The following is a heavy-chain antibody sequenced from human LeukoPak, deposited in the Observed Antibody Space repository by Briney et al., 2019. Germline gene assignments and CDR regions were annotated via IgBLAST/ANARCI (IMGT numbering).Heavy chain of an antibody. J-gene: IGHJ4*02. D-gene: IGHD6-19*01. Sequence: GGSLRLSCAASGFTVSSNYMTWVRQAPGKGLEWVLVIYSGDSTYYADSVKGRFTISRDTSKNTLYLQMNSLRAEDTAVYYCARGAIIAVAGPIDYWGQGTLVTVSS. CDR2: IYSGDST. CDR3: ARGAIIAVAGPIDY. CDR1: GFTVSSNY. V-gene: IGHV3-53*01.